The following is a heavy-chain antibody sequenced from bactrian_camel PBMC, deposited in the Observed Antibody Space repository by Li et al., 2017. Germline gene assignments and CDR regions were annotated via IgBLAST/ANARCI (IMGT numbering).Heavy chain of an antibody. Sequence: HVQLVESGGGTVAAGGSLTLSCTHAGYIFNTCGMVWLRQAPGKEREFVASLASDGSTSYTDSVKGRFTISRDDAKNTMYLQMNNLQPEDTAMYYCAADVGSMSGNCQPNYWGQGTQVTVS. D-gene: IGHD6*01. CDR3: AADVGSMSGNCQPNY. V-gene: IGHV3S53*01. CDR1: GYIFNTCG. CDR2: LASDGST. J-gene: IGHJ4*01.